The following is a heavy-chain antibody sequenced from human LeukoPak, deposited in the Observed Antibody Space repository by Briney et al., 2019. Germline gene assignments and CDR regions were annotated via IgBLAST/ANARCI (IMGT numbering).Heavy chain of an antibody. D-gene: IGHD4-17*01. V-gene: IGHV3-53*04. CDR3: AKDRSYGDYFYYGMDV. CDR2: IYSGVST. CDR1: GFTVSSNY. Sequence: GGSLRLSCAASGFTVSSNYMSWVRQAPGKGLEWVSVIYSGVSTYYADSVKGRFTISRHNSKNTLYLQMNSPRAEDTAVYYCAKDRSYGDYFYYGMDVWGQGTTVTVSS. J-gene: IGHJ6*02.